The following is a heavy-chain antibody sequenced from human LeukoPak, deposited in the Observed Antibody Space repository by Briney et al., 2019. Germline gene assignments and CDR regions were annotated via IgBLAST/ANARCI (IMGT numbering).Heavy chain of an antibody. V-gene: IGHV1-8*01. CDR3: ARRVRGVIKYWFDP. CDR1: GYTFTSYD. J-gene: IGHJ5*02. D-gene: IGHD3-10*01. CDR2: MNPNSGNT. Sequence: ASVKVSCKASGYTFTSYDINWVRQATGQGLEWMGWMNPNSGNTGYAQKFQGRVTMTRNTSISTAYMELSSLRSEGTAVYYCARRVRGVIKYWFDPWGQGTLVTVSS.